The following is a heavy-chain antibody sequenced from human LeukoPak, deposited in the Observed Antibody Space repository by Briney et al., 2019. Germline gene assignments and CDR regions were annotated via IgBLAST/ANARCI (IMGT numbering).Heavy chain of an antibody. V-gene: IGHV4-30-4*01. CDR1: GGSISSGDYY. D-gene: IGHD2-15*01. CDR3: AKQLGYCGDGSCYFPY. CDR2: IYYSGST. Sequence: SETLSLTCTVSGGSISSGDYYWSWIRQPPGKGLEWIGYIYYSGSTYYNPSLKSRVTISVDTSKNQFSLKLSSVTAADTAVYYCAKQLGYCGDGSCYFPYWGQGTLVTVSS. J-gene: IGHJ4*02.